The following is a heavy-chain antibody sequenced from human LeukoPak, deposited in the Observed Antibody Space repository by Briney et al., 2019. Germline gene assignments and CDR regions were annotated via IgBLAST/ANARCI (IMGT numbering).Heavy chain of an antibody. CDR3: ARGSWGYYYDSSGYYFPYYFYYLDV. J-gene: IGHJ6*03. CDR1: GFTFSNYA. D-gene: IGHD3-22*01. V-gene: IGHV3-48*01. CDR2: ISSSSDTI. Sequence: GGSLRLSCAASGFTFSNYAINWVRQAPGKGLEWVSYISSSSDTIYYADSVKGRFTISRDNARNSLYLQMNSLRAEDTAVYYCARGSWGYYYDSSGYYFPYYFYYLDVWGKRTTVTVSS.